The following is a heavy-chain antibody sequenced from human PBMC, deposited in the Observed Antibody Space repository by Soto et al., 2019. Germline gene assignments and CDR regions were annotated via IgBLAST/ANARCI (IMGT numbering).Heavy chain of an antibody. D-gene: IGHD2-2*01. V-gene: IGHV4-59*01. J-gene: IGHJ4*02. CDR2: IYYSGST. CDR1: GSSISSYY. Sequence: SETLSLTCTVSGSSISSYYWSWIRQPPGKGLEWIGYIYYSGSTNYNPSLKSRVTISVDTSKNQFSLKLSSVTAADTAVYYCARARYCSSTSCYPFDYWGQGTLVTVSS. CDR3: ARARYCSSTSCYPFDY.